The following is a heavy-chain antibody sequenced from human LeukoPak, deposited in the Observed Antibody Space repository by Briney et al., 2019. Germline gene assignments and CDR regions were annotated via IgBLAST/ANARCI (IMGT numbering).Heavy chain of an antibody. V-gene: IGHV4-34*01. CDR3: ARGYYDFWSGSLGANWFDP. D-gene: IGHD3-3*01. Sequence: PSETLSLTCAVYGGSFSGYYWSWIRQPPGKGLERIGEINHSGSTNYNPSLKSRVTISVDTSKNQFCLKLSSVTAADTAVYYCARGYYDFWSGSLGANWFDPWGQGTLVTVSS. CDR2: INHSGST. CDR1: GGSFSGYY. J-gene: IGHJ5*02.